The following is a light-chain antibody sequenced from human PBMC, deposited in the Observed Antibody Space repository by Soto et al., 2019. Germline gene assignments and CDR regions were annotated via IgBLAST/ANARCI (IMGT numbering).Light chain of an antibody. CDR1: QSISSW. V-gene: IGKV1-5*03. J-gene: IGKJ3*01. Sequence: DIQMTQSPSTLSASVGDRVTITCRASQSISSWLAWYEQKPGKAPKLLIYKASSLESGVTSRFSGGGSGTEFTLTISSLQPDDFATYYCQQYNSYSLFTFGPGTKVDIK. CDR3: QQYNSYSLFT. CDR2: KAS.